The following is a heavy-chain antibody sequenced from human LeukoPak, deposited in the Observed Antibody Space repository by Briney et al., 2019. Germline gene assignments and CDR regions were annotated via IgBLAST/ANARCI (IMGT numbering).Heavy chain of an antibody. CDR3: ARDLGWLQSDY. V-gene: IGHV3-7*01. Sequence: GGSLRLSCVASGFSFSDHWMSWFRQAPGKGLEWVATIKKDGSEQYYVDSMKGRLTISRDNAKNSVYLQIHNLRAEDTAVYYCARDLGWLQSDYWGQGTLVTVSS. CDR2: IKKDGSEQ. CDR1: GFSFSDHW. D-gene: IGHD5-24*01. J-gene: IGHJ4*02.